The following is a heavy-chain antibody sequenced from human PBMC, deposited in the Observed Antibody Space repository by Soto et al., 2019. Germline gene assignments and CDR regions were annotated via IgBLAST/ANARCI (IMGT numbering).Heavy chain of an antibody. J-gene: IGHJ6*02. V-gene: IGHV4-30-2*06. CDR2: INHSGST. CDR3: ARDRAATYYYGMDV. D-gene: IGHD2-15*01. CDR1: GDSISSGTYS. Sequence: QLQLQESGSGLVKPSQTLSLTCAVSGDSISSGTYSWSWIRQSPGKGREWIGYINHSGSTYYNPSRKIRVTISVDRSKNQFSLKLSSVTAADTAVYYCARDRAATYYYGMDVWAQGSTVTVSS.